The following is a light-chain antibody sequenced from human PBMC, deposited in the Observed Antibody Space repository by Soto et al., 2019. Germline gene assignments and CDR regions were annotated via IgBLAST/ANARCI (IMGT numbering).Light chain of an antibody. Sequence: EIVLTQSPGTLSLSPGERATLSSRASQTITSTYLAWYQQKPGQAPRLLIYGASSRATGIPDRFSGSGSETDFTLTISRLEPEDFAVYYCHHYGSTFGQGTKVDIK. CDR3: HHYGST. CDR2: GAS. V-gene: IGKV3-20*01. CDR1: QTITSTY. J-gene: IGKJ1*01.